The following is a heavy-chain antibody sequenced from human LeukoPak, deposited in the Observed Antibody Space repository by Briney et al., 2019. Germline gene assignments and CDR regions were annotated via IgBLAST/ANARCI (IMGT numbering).Heavy chain of an antibody. V-gene: IGHV1-24*01. CDR2: FDPEDGET. CDR3: ATAYSSSWFCPDY. D-gene: IGHD6-13*01. CDR1: GYTLTELS. J-gene: IGHJ4*02. Sequence: ASVKVSCKVSGYTLTELSMHWVRQAPGKGLVWMGGFDPEDGETIYAQKFQGRVTMTEDTSTDTAYMELSSLGSEDTAVYYCATAYSSSWFCPDYWGQGTLVTVSS.